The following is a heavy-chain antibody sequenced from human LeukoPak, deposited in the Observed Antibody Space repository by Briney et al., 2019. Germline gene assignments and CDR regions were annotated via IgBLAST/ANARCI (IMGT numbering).Heavy chain of an antibody. V-gene: IGHV1-2*06. CDR2: INPNSGGT. CDR3: ATVGPLGGYSYGYRGPADY. CDR1: GYTFTSYG. J-gene: IGHJ4*02. D-gene: IGHD5-18*01. Sequence: ASVKVSCKASGYTFTSYGISWVRQAPGQGLEWMGRINPNSGGTNYAQKFQGRVTMTRDTSISTAYMELSRLRSDDTAVYYCATVGPLGGYSYGYRGPADYWGQGTLVTVSS.